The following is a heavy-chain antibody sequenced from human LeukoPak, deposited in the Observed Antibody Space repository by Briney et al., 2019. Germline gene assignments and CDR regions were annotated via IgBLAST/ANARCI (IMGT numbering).Heavy chain of an antibody. V-gene: IGHV4-61*02. CDR2: IHTSGNI. CDR1: GDSISSGNDY. J-gene: IGHJ3*02. CDR3: ARDRAGDSFDI. D-gene: IGHD7-27*01. Sequence: SQTLSLTCTVSGDSISSGNDYWTWIRQSAGQGLEWIGRIHTSGNINYNPSLKSQVTISIDTSKNQFSLSLNLVTAADTAVYYCARDRAGDSFDIWGQGTLVTVSS.